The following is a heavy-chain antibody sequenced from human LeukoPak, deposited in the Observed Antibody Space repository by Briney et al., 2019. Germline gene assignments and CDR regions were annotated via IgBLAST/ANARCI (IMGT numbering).Heavy chain of an antibody. CDR2: IRFDGSIK. V-gene: IGHV3-30*02. J-gene: IGHJ6*03. Sequence: PGGSLRLSCAASGFTFNSYGMHWVRQAPGKGLEWVAFIRFDGSIKYYGDSVKGRFTISRDNSKNTLYLQMNSLRAEDTAVYYCAKVLRYYYMDVWGKGTTVTVSS. CDR1: GFTFNSYG. CDR3: AKVLRYYYMDV.